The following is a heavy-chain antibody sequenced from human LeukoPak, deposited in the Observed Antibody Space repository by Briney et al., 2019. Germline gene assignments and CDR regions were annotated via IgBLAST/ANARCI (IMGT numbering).Heavy chain of an antibody. CDR3: ARGPYTSVRSGFYYYYMDV. J-gene: IGHJ6*03. Sequence: ASVTVSCKTSGYTLNSYAINWVRQAPGQGLEWMGRIVPMFNVATYAPRLQGRLTITADISTNIVDMELRSLTSEDAAVYYCARGPYTSVRSGFYYYYMDVWGKGTTVTVSS. V-gene: IGHV1-69*04. D-gene: IGHD2-2*02. CDR2: IVPMFNVA. CDR1: GYTLNSYA.